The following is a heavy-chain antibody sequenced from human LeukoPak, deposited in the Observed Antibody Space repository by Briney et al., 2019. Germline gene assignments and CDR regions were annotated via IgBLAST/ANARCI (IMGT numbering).Heavy chain of an antibody. CDR3: ARAYYSPFDY. V-gene: IGHV1-18*01. CDR2: ISAYNGNT. Sequence: GASVKVSFKASGYTFTSYGISWGRQAPGQGGEWMGWISAYNGNTNYAQKLQGRVTMTTDTSTSTAYMELRSLRSDDTAVYYCARAYYSPFDYWGQGTLVTVSS. J-gene: IGHJ4*02. CDR1: GYTFTSYG. D-gene: IGHD1-26*01.